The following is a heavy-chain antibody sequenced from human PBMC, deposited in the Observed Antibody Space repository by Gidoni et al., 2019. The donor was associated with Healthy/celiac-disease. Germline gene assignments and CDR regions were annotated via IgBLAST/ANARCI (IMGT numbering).Heavy chain of an antibody. J-gene: IGHJ5*02. D-gene: IGHD3-10*01. CDR2: IISSSSYI. CDR3: ASSPPMVRGVISWFDP. Sequence: EVQLVESGGGLVKPGGSLRLSCAASGFTFSSYSMNWVRQAPGKGLEWVSSIISSSSYIYYADSVKGRFTISRDNAKNSLYLQMNSLRAEDTAVYYCASSPPMVRGVISWFDPWGQGTLVTVSS. V-gene: IGHV3-21*01. CDR1: GFTFSSYS.